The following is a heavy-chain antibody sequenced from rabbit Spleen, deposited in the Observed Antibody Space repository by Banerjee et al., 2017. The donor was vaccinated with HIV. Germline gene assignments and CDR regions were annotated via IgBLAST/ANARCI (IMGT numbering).Heavy chain of an antibody. D-gene: IGHD1-1*01. CDR3: ARDTSSSFSSYGMDL. Sequence: QQLEESGGGLVKPGASLTLTCTASGFSFSSGYDMCWVRQAPGKGLEWIACIDSGSSGFTYYASWAKGRFTISKTSSTTVTLQMTRLTAADTATYFCARDTSSSFSSYGMDLWGPGTLVTVS. J-gene: IGHJ6*01. CDR1: GFSFSSGYD. CDR2: IDSGSSGFT. V-gene: IGHV1S40*01.